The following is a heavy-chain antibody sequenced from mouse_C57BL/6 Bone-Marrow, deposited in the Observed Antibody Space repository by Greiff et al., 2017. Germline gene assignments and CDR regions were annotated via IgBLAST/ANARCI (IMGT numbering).Heavy chain of an antibody. V-gene: IGHV1-19*01. CDR2: INPYNGGT. D-gene: IGHD2-3*01. CDR1: GYTFTDYY. J-gene: IGHJ1*03. CDR3: ARRLLRWYSDV. Sequence: VQLQQSGPVLVKPGASVKMSCKASGYTFTDYYMNWVKQSHGKSLEWIGVINPYNGGTSYNQKFKGKATLTVDKSSSTAYMELNSLTSEDSAVYYCARRLLRWYSDVWGTGTTVTVSS.